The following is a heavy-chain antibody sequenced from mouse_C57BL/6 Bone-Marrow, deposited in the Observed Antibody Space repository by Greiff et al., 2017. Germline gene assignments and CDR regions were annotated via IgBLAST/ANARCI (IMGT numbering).Heavy chain of an antibody. V-gene: IGHV1-54*01. CDR1: GYAFTNYL. CDR2: INPGSGGT. Sequence: QVQLQQSGAELVRPGTSVKVSCKASGYAFTNYLIEWVKQRPGQGLAWIGVINPGSGGTNYNEKFKGKATLTADKSSSTAYMQLSSLTSEDSAVYFCARYYYGSYCDYWGQGTTLTVSS. J-gene: IGHJ2*01. CDR3: ARYYYGSYCDY. D-gene: IGHD1-1*01.